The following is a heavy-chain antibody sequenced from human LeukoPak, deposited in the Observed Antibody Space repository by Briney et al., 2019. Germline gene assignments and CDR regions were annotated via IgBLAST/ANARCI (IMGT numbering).Heavy chain of an antibody. CDR2: IWYDGSNK. Sequence: GRSLRLSCAASGFTFSSYGMHWVRQAPGKGLEWVAVIWYDGSNKYYADSVKGRFTISRDNSKNTLYLQMNSLRVEDTAVYYCARGLHYYDSSGFYYYYYYGMDVWGQGTTVTVSS. V-gene: IGHV3-33*01. CDR1: GFTFSSYG. CDR3: ARGLHYYDSSGFYYYYYYGMDV. D-gene: IGHD3-22*01. J-gene: IGHJ6*02.